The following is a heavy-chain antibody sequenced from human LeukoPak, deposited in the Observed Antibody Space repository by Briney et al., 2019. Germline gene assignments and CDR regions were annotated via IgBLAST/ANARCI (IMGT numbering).Heavy chain of an antibody. CDR1: GGSISSSSRY. CDR2: IYYSGTT. D-gene: IGHD4-17*01. Sequence: SETLSLTCTVSGGSISSSSRYWGWIRQSPGKGLEWLGSIYYSGTTYHNPSLKSRVTISVDTSKNQFSLKLTSVTAADTALYYCARSHDYGDNYFDYWGQGTLVTVSS. V-gene: IGHV4-39*01. CDR3: ARSHDYGDNYFDY. J-gene: IGHJ4*02.